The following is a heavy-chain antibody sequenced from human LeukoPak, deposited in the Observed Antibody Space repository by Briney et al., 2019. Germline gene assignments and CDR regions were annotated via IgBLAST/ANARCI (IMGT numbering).Heavy chain of an antibody. J-gene: IGHJ3*02. CDR2: IYYTGST. D-gene: IGHD5-18*01. Sequence: SETLSLTCTVSGGSVSDYYWSWIRQSPGKGLEWIGYIYYTGSTSYNPSLRSRVTMSADTPKNQFSLKLSSVTAADTAVYYCARRIQLWSIDAFDIWGQGTMVTVSS. CDR3: ARRIQLWSIDAFDI. V-gene: IGHV4-59*02. CDR1: GGSVSDYY.